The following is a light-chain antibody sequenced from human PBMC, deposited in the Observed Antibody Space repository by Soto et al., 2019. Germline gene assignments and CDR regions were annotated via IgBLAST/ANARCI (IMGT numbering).Light chain of an antibody. CDR3: CSYTSSTNYV. Sequence: QSVLTQPASVSGSPGQSITISCTGTSSDVGGYNYVSWYQQHPGKAPKLMIYEVSNRPSGVSNRFSGSKSGNTASLTISGLQVEDEADYYCCSYTSSTNYVFGAGTKVTV. CDR2: EVS. V-gene: IGLV2-14*01. J-gene: IGLJ1*01. CDR1: SSDVGGYNY.